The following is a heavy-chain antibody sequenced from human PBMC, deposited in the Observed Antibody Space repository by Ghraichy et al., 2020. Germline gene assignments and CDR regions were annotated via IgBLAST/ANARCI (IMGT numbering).Heavy chain of an antibody. Sequence: ESLNISCAASGFTFSSYSMNWVRQAPGKGLEWVSSISSSSSYIYYADSVKGRFTISRDNAKNSLYLQMNSLRAEDTAVYYCAREVVTRDWGQGTLVTVSS. CDR2: ISSSSSYI. CDR1: GFTFSSYS. D-gene: IGHD4-23*01. V-gene: IGHV3-21*01. J-gene: IGHJ4*02. CDR3: AREVVTRD.